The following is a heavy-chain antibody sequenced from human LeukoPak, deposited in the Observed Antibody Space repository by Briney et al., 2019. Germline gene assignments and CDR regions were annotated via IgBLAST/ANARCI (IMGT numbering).Heavy chain of an antibody. Sequence: AASVKVSCKASGYTFTGYYMHWVRQAPGQGLEWMAWINPNSGGTNYAQKFQGRVTLTRDTSISTTYMELSRLRSDDTAVYYCARSADDTFDIWGQGTMVTVSS. D-gene: IGHD6-19*01. J-gene: IGHJ3*02. CDR2: INPNSGGT. V-gene: IGHV1-2*02. CDR1: GYTFTGYY. CDR3: ARSADDTFDI.